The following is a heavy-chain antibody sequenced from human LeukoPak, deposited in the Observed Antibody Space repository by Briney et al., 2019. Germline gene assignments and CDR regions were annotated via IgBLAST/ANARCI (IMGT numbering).Heavy chain of an antibody. D-gene: IGHD7-27*01. J-gene: IGHJ4*02. V-gene: IGHV1-69*13. CDR3: ARGTGDFLGWDRTFDY. Sequence: GASVKVSCKASGGTFSSYAISWVRQAPGQGLEWMGGIIPIFGTANYAQKFQGRVTITADESTSTAYMELSSLRSEDTAVYYCARGTGDFLGWDRTFDYWGQGTLVTVSS. CDR2: IIPIFGTA. CDR1: GGTFSSYA.